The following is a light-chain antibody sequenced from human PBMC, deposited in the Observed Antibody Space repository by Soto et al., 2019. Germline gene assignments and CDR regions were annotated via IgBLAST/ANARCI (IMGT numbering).Light chain of an antibody. V-gene: IGLV1-44*01. CDR1: SSNIGTYT. Sequence: QSVLTQPPSASGTPGQRVTISCSGSSSNIGTYTVNWYQQLPGTDPQILIYSDNQRPSGVPGRFSGSKSGTSASLAFSGLQAEDEADYYCAVWDDSLNGLLFGGGTKVTVL. CDR2: SDN. CDR3: AVWDDSLNGLL. J-gene: IGLJ3*02.